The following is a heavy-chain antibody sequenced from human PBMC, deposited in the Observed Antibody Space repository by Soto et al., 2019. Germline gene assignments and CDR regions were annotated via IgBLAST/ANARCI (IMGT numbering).Heavy chain of an antibody. V-gene: IGHV1-2*04. Sequence: QVQLVQSGAEVKKPGASVKVSCKASGYTFTGYYMHWVRQAPGQGLEWMGWINPNSGGTNYAQKFQGWVTMTRDTSISTAYMELSRLRSDDTAVYYCAREGMTTYWGPVCMDVWGQGTTVTVSS. CDR3: AREGMTTYWGPVCMDV. CDR1: GYTFTGYY. D-gene: IGHD4-4*01. CDR2: INPNSGGT. J-gene: IGHJ6*02.